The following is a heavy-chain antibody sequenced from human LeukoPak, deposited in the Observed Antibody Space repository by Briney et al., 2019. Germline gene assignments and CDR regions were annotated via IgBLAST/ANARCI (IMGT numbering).Heavy chain of an antibody. J-gene: IGHJ4*02. CDR2: NSAYNGNT. CDR3: ARDIPEYYYDSSGYSLDY. V-gene: IGHV1-18*01. CDR1: GYTFTSYG. Sequence: GASVKVSCKASGYTFTSYGISWVRQAPGQGLEWMGWNSAYNGNTNYAQKLQGRVTMTTDTSTSTAYMELRSLRSDDTAVYYCARDIPEYYYDSSGYSLDYWGQGTLVTVSS. D-gene: IGHD3-22*01.